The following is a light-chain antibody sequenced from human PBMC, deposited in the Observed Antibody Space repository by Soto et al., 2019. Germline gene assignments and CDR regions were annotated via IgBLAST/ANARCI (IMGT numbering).Light chain of an antibody. CDR2: GNS. CDR3: QSYDNSLSGSWV. Sequence: QSVLTQPPSVSGAPGQRVTISCTGSSSNIGAGFDVHWYHQIAGTAPKLLIYGNSNRPSGVPDRFSGSKSGTSASLAINGLQAEDEAQYYCQSYDNSLSGSWVFGGGPKLTVL. J-gene: IGLJ3*02. V-gene: IGLV1-40*01. CDR1: SSNIGAGFD.